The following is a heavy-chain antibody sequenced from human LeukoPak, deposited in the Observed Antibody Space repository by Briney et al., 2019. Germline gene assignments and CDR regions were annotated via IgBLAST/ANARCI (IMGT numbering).Heavy chain of an antibody. V-gene: IGHV3-33*01. CDR2: IWYDGSNK. CDR1: GFSFSSYG. CDR3: ARDQYCSSTSCSVVYFDY. D-gene: IGHD2-2*01. Sequence: GGSLRLSCAASGFSFSSYGMHWVRQAPGKGLEWVAVIWYDGSNKYYADSVKGRFTISRDNSKNTLYLQMNSLRAEDTAVYYCARDQYCSSTSCSVVYFDYWGQGTLVTVSS. J-gene: IGHJ4*02.